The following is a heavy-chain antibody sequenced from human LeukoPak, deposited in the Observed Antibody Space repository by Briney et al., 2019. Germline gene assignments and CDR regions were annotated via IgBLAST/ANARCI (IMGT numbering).Heavy chain of an antibody. CDR1: GFTFSSYG. J-gene: IGHJ4*02. Sequence: PGGSLRLSCAASGFTFSSYGMHWVRQAPGKGLEGVAFIRYDGSNKYYADSVKGRFTISRDNSKNTLYLQMNSLRAEDTAVYYCAKDLGSDGYNSFSFDYWGQGTLVTVSS. CDR2: IRYDGSNK. CDR3: AKDLGSDGYNSFSFDY. V-gene: IGHV3-30*02. D-gene: IGHD5-24*01.